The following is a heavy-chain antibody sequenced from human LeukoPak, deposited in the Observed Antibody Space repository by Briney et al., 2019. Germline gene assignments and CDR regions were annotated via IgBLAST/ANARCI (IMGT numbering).Heavy chain of an antibody. V-gene: IGHV1-8*03. Sequence: GASVKVSCKASGYTFTTYDINWVRQATGQGLEWMGWMNPNSGNTGYAQKFQGRVSITRNTSISTAYMELSSLRSEDTAVYYCARGGGSLSAYYYSYYYMDVWGKGTTVTVSS. J-gene: IGHJ6*03. D-gene: IGHD6-6*01. CDR1: GYTFTTYD. CDR3: ARGGGSLSAYYYSYYYMDV. CDR2: MNPNSGNT.